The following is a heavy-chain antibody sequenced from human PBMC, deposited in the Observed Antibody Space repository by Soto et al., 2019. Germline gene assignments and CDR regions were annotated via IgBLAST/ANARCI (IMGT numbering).Heavy chain of an antibody. CDR1: GGSISSGGYY. V-gene: IGHV4-31*03. CDR2: IYYSGST. D-gene: IGHD6-13*01. CDR3: ARDRAAAGTFLNWFDP. Sequence: SETLSLTCTVSGGSISSGGYYWSWIRQHPGKGLEWIGYIYYSGSTYYNPSLKSRVTISVDTSKNQFSLKLSSVTAADTAVYNCARDRAAAGTFLNWFDPGGQETLVTVS. J-gene: IGHJ5*02.